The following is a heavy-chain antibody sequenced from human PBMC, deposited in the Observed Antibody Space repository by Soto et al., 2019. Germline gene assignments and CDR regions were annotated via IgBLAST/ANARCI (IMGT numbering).Heavy chain of an antibody. D-gene: IGHD1-26*01. CDR3: AREDIVGTRSFDY. V-gene: IGHV3-48*02. CDR1: GFTFSSYS. J-gene: IGHJ4*02. CDR2: ISGRSETM. Sequence: PGGSLRLTCAASGFTFSSYSMNWVRQAPGKGLEWVSYISGRSETMFYKDSVKGRFTISRDNAKDSLHLQMDSLRDEDTAIYYCAREDIVGTRSFDYWGQGTLVTVSS.